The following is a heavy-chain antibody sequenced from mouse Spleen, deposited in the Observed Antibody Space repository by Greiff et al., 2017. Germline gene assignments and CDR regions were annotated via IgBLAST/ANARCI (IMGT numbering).Heavy chain of an antibody. CDR1: GYSFTGYY. Sequence: EVKLVESGPELVKPGASVKISCKASGYSFTGYYMNWVKQSPEKSLEWIGEINPSTGGTTYNQKFKAKATLTVDKSSSTAYMQLKSLTSEDSAVYYCARGGYDGRAWFAYWGQGTLVNVSA. D-gene: IGHD2-2*01. CDR2: INPSTGGT. J-gene: IGHJ3*01. CDR3: ARGGYDGRAWFAY. V-gene: IGHV1-42*01.